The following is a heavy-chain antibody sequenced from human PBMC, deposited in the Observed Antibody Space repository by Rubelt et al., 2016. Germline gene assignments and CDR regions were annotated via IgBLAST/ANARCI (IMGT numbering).Heavy chain of an antibody. CDR3: ARLNCYDTSGYYYDDY. V-gene: IGHV3-7*04. D-gene: IGHD3-22*01. J-gene: IGHJ4*02. CDR1: GFTFSSFW. CDR2: MNQDGSEK. Sequence: EVQLVESGGGLVQPGGSLRLSCAASGFTFSSFWMSWVRQAPGKGLEWVANMNQDGSEKYYVDSVKGRFTIYRDNAKNSLYLQMNSLRAEDTAVYYCARLNCYDTSGYYYDDYWGQGTLVTVSS.